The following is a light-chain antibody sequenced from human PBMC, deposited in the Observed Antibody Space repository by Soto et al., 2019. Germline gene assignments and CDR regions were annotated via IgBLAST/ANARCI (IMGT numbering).Light chain of an antibody. CDR3: QQYNSYSIT. CDR1: QTISSW. V-gene: IGKV1-5*03. J-gene: IGKJ5*01. CDR2: KAS. Sequence: DIQMTQSPSTLSGSVGDRVTITCRASQTISSWLAWYQQKPGKAPKLLIYKASTLKSGAPSRFSGSGSGTDFTLTISCLQSEDFATYYCQQYNSYSITFGQGTRLEIK.